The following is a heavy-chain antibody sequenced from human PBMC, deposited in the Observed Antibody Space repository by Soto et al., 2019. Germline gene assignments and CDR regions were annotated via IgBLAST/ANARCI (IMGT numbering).Heavy chain of an antibody. CDR2: ISGSGGST. D-gene: IGHD3-22*01. V-gene: IGHV3-23*01. J-gene: IGHJ4*02. Sequence: VGSLRLSCAASGFTFSSYAMSWVRQAPGKGLEWVSAISGSGGSTYYADSVKGRFTISRDNSKNTLYLQMNSLRAEDTAVYYCAKYGGSGYYYFDYWGQGTLVTVSS. CDR1: GFTFSSYA. CDR3: AKYGGSGYYYFDY.